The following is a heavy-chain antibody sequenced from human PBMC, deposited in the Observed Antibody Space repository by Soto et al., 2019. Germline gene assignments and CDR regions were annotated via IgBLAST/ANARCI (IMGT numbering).Heavy chain of an antibody. D-gene: IGHD6-19*01. CDR1: GLSITDSEMG. Sequence: QVTLKESGPVLVNPTETLTLRCTVSGLSITDSEMGVSWIRQPPGQPLEWLAHIDSSGEKSYRTFLKSRLAIPKDTSKSQIVLTMTNMDPADTATYYCARRHLAVAVSPWFDPGGQGIPVTVSS. V-gene: IGHV2-26*01. CDR3: ARRHLAVAVSPWFDP. J-gene: IGHJ5*02. CDR2: IDSSGEK.